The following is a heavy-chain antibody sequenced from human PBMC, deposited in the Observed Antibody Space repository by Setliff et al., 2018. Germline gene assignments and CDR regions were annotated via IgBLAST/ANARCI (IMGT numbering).Heavy chain of an antibody. CDR1: SGSISSDNYY. V-gene: IGHV4-39*01. CDR2: LSYNGNA. J-gene: IGHJ6*03. CDR3: ARHVGIRGRGYNYYHYYMDV. Sequence: SETLSLTCTVSSGSISSDNYYWGWIRQPPGKGLEWIGTLSYNGNAYYTPSLKSRVTISIDTSKNQFSLKLSSVTAADTAVYSCARHVGIRGRGYNYYHYYMDVWGRGTTVTVSS. D-gene: IGHD3-10*01.